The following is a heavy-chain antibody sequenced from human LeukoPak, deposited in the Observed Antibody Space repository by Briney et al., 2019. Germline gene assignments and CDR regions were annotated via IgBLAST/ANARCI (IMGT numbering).Heavy chain of an antibody. J-gene: IGHJ6*02. V-gene: IGHV1-69*04. CDR1: GGTFSSWA. CDR3: ARVSDGMDV. Sequence: ASVKVSCKASGGTFSSWAISWVRQAPGQGLEWMGRIIPILGIANYAQKFQGRVTITADKSTSTAYMELSSLRSEDTAVYYCARVSDGMDVWGQGTTVTVSS. D-gene: IGHD3-10*01. CDR2: IIPILGIA.